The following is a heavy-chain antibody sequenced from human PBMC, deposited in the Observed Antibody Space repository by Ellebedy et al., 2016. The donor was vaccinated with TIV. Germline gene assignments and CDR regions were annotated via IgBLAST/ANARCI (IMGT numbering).Heavy chain of an antibody. Sequence: GESLKISXAASGFTFSNYDMNWVRQAPGKGLEWASSISGRCFSTYYADSVKGRFTISRDNSKNTLYLQMNSLRAEDTAVYYCAKTRAYSGTYDAFDIWGQGTMVTVSS. D-gene: IGHD1-26*01. CDR1: GFTFSNYD. J-gene: IGHJ3*02. V-gene: IGHV3-23*01. CDR2: ISGRCFST. CDR3: AKTRAYSGTYDAFDI.